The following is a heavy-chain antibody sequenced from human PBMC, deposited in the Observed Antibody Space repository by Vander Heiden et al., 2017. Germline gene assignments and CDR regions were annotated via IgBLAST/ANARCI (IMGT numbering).Heavy chain of an antibody. J-gene: IGHJ5*02. CDR2: IIPICGTA. V-gene: IGHV1-69*06. D-gene: IGHD2-15*01. CDR3: ARDDADGGTSGVGNWFDP. CDR1: GGTFSSVA. Sequence: QVQLVQSGAEVKKPGSSVKVSCKAAGGTFSSVATSWVRQAPGQGLEWMEGIIPICGTANYAQKFQGRVTITADKSTSTAYMELSSLRSEDTAVYYCARDDADGGTSGVGNWFDPWGQGTLVTVSS.